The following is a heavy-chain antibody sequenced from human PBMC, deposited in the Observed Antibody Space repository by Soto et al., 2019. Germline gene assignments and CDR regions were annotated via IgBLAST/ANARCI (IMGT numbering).Heavy chain of an antibody. CDR2: IYYSGST. V-gene: IGHV4-31*03. Sequence: SETLSLTCTVSGGSISSGGYYWSWIRQHPGKGLEWIGYIYYSGSTYYNPSLKSRVTISVDTSKNQFSLKLSSVTAADTSVYYCAIYDSSGSRGFQHWGQGTLVTVSS. D-gene: IGHD3-22*01. CDR3: AIYDSSGSRGFQH. J-gene: IGHJ1*01. CDR1: GGSISSGGYY.